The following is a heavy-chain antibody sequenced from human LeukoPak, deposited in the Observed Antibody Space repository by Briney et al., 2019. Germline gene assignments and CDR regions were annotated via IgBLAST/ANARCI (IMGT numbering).Heavy chain of an antibody. J-gene: IGHJ4*02. Sequence: GGSLRLSCAASGFTFSSYAMHWVRQAPGKGLEWVAVISYDGSNKYYADSVKGRFTNSRDNSKNTLYLQMNSLRAEDTAVYYCARDRRSSSAFDYWGQGTLVTVSS. V-gene: IGHV3-30*01. CDR3: ARDRRSSSAFDY. CDR1: GFTFSSYA. CDR2: ISYDGSNK. D-gene: IGHD6-13*01.